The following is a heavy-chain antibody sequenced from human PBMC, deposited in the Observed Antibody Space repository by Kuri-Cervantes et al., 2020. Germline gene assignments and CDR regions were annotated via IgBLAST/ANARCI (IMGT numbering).Heavy chain of an antibody. CDR2: ISSSGSTI. J-gene: IGHJ4*02. CDR1: GFTFSDYY. CDR3: AKDAYYDSSGYYAY. Sequence: LSLTCAASGFTFSDYYMSWIRQAPGKGLEWVSYISSSGSTIYYADSVKGRFTISRDNAKNSLYLQMNSLRAEDTALYYCAKDAYYDSSGYYAYWGQGTLVTVSS. D-gene: IGHD3-22*01. V-gene: IGHV3-11*01.